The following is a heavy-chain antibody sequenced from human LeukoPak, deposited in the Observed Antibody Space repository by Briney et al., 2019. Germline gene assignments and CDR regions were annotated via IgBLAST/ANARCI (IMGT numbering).Heavy chain of an antibody. CDR2: FYTSGST. Sequence: SETLSLTCTVSGGSISSGSYYWSWIRQPAGKGLEWIGRFYTSGSTNYNPSLKSRVTISVDTSKNQFSLKLSSVTAADTAVYYCARVPLGKQLVLGYFDYWGQGTLVTVSS. J-gene: IGHJ4*02. D-gene: IGHD6-6*01. V-gene: IGHV4-61*02. CDR1: GGSISSGSYY. CDR3: ARVPLGKQLVLGYFDY.